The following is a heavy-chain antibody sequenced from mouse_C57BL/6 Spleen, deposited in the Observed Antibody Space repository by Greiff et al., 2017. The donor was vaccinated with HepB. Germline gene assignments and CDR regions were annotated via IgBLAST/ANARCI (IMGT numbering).Heavy chain of an antibody. CDR1: GFTFSSYA. Sequence: EVKVEESGEGLVKPGGSLKLSCAASGFTFSSYAMSWVRQTPEKRLEWVAYISSGGDYIYYADTVKGRFTISRDNARNTLYLQMSSLKSEDTAMYYCTRDRGNYPGYFDYWGKGTTLTVSS. V-gene: IGHV5-9-1*02. CDR3: TRDRGNYPGYFDY. J-gene: IGHJ2*01. D-gene: IGHD2-1*01. CDR2: ISSGGDYI.